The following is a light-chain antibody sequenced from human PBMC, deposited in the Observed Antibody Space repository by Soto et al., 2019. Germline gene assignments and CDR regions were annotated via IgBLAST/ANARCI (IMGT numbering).Light chain of an antibody. CDR3: SSYTNSGTVVL. J-gene: IGLJ7*01. CDR1: SSDVGVYDY. CDR2: DVS. V-gene: IGLV2-14*03. Sequence: QSALTQPASVSGSPGQSISISCTGTSSDVGVYDYVSWYQQPPGKAPKLMIYDVSVRPSGVSTRFSGSKSGNTASLTISGLQAEDEAYYYCSSYTNSGTVVLFGGGTQLTVL.